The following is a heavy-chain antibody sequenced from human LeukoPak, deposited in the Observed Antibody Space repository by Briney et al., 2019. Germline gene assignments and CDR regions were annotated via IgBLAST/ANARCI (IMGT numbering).Heavy chain of an antibody. CDR3: AGVLRMNFDY. J-gene: IGHJ4*02. V-gene: IGHV4-34*01. CDR1: GGSFSDYY. CDR2: INHSGST. Sequence: PSETLSLTCTVYGGSFSDYYWSWIRQPPGKGLEWIGEINHSGSTNYNPSLKSRVTISVDTSKNQFSLKLSSVTAADTAVYYCAGVLRMNFDYWGQGTLVTVSS. D-gene: IGHD2-15*01.